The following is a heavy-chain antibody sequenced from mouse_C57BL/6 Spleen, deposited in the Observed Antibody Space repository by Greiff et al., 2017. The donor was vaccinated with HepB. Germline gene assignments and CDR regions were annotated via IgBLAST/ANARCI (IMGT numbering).Heavy chain of an antibody. CDR1: GYTFTSYW. Sequence: VQLQQSGAELVRPGSSVKLSCKASGYTFTSYWIHWVKQRPIQGLEWIGNIDPSDSETHYNQKFKDKATLTVDKSSSTAYMQLSSLTSEDSAVYYCAREGDSTYYVDYWGQGTTLTGSS. CDR2: IDPSDSET. V-gene: IGHV1-52*01. CDR3: AREGDSTYYVDY. D-gene: IGHD5-1*01. J-gene: IGHJ2*01.